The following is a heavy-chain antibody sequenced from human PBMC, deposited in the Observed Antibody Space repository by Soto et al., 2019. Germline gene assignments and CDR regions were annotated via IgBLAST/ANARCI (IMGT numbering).Heavy chain of an antibody. D-gene: IGHD3-16*01. J-gene: IGHJ5*02. CDR2: INHSGST. CDR1: GWSFSGYY. CDR3: GRVGGINWFDP. V-gene: IGHV4-34*01. Sequence: PSETLSLTCAFYGWSFSGYYWTLIRQPPGTGLEWIGEINHSGSTNYNPSLKSRVTISVDTSKNQFSLKLTSVTAADTAVYYCGRVGGINWFDPWGQGTRVTVSS.